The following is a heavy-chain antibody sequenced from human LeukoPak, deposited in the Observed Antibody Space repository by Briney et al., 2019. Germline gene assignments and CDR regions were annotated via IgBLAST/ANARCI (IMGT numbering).Heavy chain of an antibody. CDR2: TYYRSKWYD. D-gene: IGHD6-19*01. CDR3: TRGGRGETVALFET. V-gene: IGHV6-1*01. CDR1: GDSVSNNNAA. J-gene: IGHJ4*02. Sequence: SQTLSLTCAISGDSVSNNNAAWNWIRQSPSRGLKWLGRTYYRSKWYDDYAVSVKSRITISPDTSKNQVSLQLNSVTPEDTAIYYCTRGGRGETVALFETWGQGTLVTVSS.